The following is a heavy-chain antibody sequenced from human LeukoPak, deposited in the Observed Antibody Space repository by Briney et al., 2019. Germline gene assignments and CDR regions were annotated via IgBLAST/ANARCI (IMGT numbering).Heavy chain of an antibody. J-gene: IGHJ4*02. D-gene: IGHD6-19*01. CDR1: GFTFSDYY. Sequence: GGSLRLSCAASGFTFSDYYMSWIRQAPGKGLEWVSYISSSGSTIYYADSVKGRFTISRDNAKNSLYLQMNSLRAEDTAVYYCARWRRRGYSSGPTGYWGQGTLVTVSS. V-gene: IGHV3-11*01. CDR2: ISSSGSTI. CDR3: ARWRRRGYSSGPTGY.